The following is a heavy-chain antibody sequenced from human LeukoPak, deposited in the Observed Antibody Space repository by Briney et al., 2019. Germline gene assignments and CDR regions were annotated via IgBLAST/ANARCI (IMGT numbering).Heavy chain of an antibody. V-gene: IGHV1-69*01. J-gene: IGHJ4*02. CDR2: IIPIFGTA. D-gene: IGHD6-6*01. CDR3: AREAYSSSSAGGY. CDR1: GGTFSSYA. Sequence: SVKVSCKASGGTFSSYAISWVRQAPGQGLEWMGGIIPIFGTANYAQKFQGRVTITADESTSTAYMELSSLRSEDTAVYYCAREAYSSSSAGGYWGQGTLVTVSS.